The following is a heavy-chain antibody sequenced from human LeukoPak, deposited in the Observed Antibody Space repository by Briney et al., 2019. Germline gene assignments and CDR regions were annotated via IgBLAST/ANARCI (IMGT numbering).Heavy chain of an antibody. CDR3: AKDVKRWFGELFGSPTSNWFDP. J-gene: IGHJ5*02. Sequence: GGSLRLSCAASGFTFDDYGMSWVRQAPGKGLEWVSGINWNGGSTGYADSVKGRFTISRDNSKNTLYLQMNSLRAEDTAVYYCAKDVKRWFGELFGSPTSNWFDPWGQGTLVTVSS. V-gene: IGHV3-20*04. D-gene: IGHD3-10*01. CDR1: GFTFDDYG. CDR2: INWNGGST.